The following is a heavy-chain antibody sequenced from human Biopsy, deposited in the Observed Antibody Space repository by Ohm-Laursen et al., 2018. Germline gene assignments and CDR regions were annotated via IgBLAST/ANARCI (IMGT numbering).Heavy chain of an antibody. V-gene: IGHV4-59*07. D-gene: IGHD2/OR15-2a*01. CDR3: ARATNSTGWPYYYFYGMDV. CDR2: IYYSRST. CDR1: GGSISSAY. J-gene: IGHJ6*02. Sequence: SATLSLPCTVSGGSISSAYWSWIRQTPGKGLEWLGYIYYSRSTNYNPSLKSRVTISVDTSKNQFSLRLNSVTAADTAVYYCARATNSTGWPYYYFYGMDVWGQGTTVTVSS.